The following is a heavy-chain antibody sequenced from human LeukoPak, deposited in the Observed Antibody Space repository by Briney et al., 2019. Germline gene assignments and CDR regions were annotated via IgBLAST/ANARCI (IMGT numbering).Heavy chain of an antibody. V-gene: IGHV3-23*01. CDR1: GFTFSSYA. CDR2: ISGSGGST. Sequence: GGSLRLSCAASGFTFSSYAMSWVRQAPGKGLEWVSAISGSGGSTYYADSVKGRFTISRDNSKNTLYLQMNSVRAEDTAVYYCAKDGFVSWFGELLSQGFDYWGQGTLVTVSS. J-gene: IGHJ4*02. CDR3: AKDGFVSWFGELLSQGFDY. D-gene: IGHD3-10*01.